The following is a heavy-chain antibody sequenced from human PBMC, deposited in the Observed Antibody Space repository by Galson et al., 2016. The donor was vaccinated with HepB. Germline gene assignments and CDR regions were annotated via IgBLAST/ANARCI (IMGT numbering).Heavy chain of an antibody. Sequence: LRLSCAASGFTSGFTFSNYDMHWVRQIPGKGLEWVSAIGIAADTYYPGSVKGRFTISRENAKNSLYLQMNSLRAGDTAVYYCVTGRYYGGFDYWGQGTLVTVSS. CDR3: VTGRYYGGFDY. J-gene: IGHJ4*02. D-gene: IGHD1-26*01. CDR2: IGIAADT. CDR1: GFTFSNYD. V-gene: IGHV3-13*01.